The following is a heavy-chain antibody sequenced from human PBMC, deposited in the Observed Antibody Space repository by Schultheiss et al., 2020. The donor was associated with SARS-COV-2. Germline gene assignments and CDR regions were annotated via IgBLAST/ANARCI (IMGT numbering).Heavy chain of an antibody. Sequence: GGSLRLSCAASGFTFSSYAMHWVRQAPGKGLEWVAVISYDGSNKYYADSVKGRFTISRDNSKNTLYLQMNSLRAEDTAVYYCARESHILPYYYYGMDVWGQGTTVTVSS. CDR2: ISYDGSNK. J-gene: IGHJ6*02. D-gene: IGHD2-2*01. V-gene: IGHV3-30*07. CDR3: ARESHILPYYYYGMDV. CDR1: GFTFSSYA.